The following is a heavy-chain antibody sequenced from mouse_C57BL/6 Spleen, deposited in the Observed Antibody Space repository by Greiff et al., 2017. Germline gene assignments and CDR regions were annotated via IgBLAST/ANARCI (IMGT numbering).Heavy chain of an antibody. CDR2: IYWDDDK. CDR1: GFSLSTSGMG. CDR3: ARRNWEGYFDY. Sequence: VKLVESGPGILQSSQTLSLTCSFSGFSLSTSGMGVSWIRQPSGKGLEWLAHIYWDDDKRYNPSLKSRLTISKDTSRNQVFLKITSVDTADTATYYCARRNWEGYFDYWGQGTTLTVSS. J-gene: IGHJ2*01. D-gene: IGHD4-1*01. V-gene: IGHV8-12*01.